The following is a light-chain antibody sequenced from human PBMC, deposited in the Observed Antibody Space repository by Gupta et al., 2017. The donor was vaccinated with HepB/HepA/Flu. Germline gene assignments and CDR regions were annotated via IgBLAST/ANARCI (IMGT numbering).Light chain of an antibody. CDR2: DNT. CDR3: QVWDTNSDHVV. CDR1: NIGGKS. J-gene: IGLJ3*02. Sequence: SYVLTQPPSVSVAPGKTAKITCGGSNIGGKSVHWYQQKPGQAPVLVVYDNTDRPSGIPERFSGSNSGITATLTISRVEAGDEADYYCQVWDTNSDHVVFGGGTKLTVL. V-gene: IGLV3-21*03.